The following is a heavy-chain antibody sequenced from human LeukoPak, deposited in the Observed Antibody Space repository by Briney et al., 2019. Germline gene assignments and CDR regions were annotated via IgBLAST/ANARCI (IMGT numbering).Heavy chain of an antibody. V-gene: IGHV1-18*01. J-gene: IGHJ6*02. Sequence: ASVKVSCKASGYTFSSYGISWVRQAPGQGLEWMGWISGFNGNTNYAQKFQGRVTITTDTSTSTAYMELRSLRSDDTAVYYCARSRLVEMATMDVWGQGTMVTVSS. D-gene: IGHD5-24*01. CDR2: ISGFNGNT. CDR1: GYTFSSYG. CDR3: ARSRLVEMATMDV.